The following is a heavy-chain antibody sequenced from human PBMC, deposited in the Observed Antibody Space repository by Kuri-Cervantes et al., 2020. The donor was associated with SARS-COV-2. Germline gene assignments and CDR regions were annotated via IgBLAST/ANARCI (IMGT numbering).Heavy chain of an antibody. CDR1: GYTFTSYD. D-gene: IGHD3-22*01. J-gene: IGHJ4*02. CDR2: MSPNNGNT. Sequence: ASVKVSCKASGYTFTSYDIDWVRQATGQGLEWMGWMSPNNGNTNYAHKFQGRVTMTRNTSISTAYMELSSLRSDDPAVYYCASGAAVGYYHSVVYWGQGTLVTVSS. V-gene: IGHV1-8*02. CDR3: ASGAAVGYYHSVVY.